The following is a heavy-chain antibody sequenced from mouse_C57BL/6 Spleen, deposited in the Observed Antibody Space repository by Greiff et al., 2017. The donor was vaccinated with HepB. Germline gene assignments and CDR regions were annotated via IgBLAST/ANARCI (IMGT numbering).Heavy chain of an antibody. J-gene: IGHJ1*03. V-gene: IGHV1-19*01. CDR2: INPYNGGT. CDR3: ARHYYGSSYWYFDV. CDR1: GYTFTDYY. Sequence: EVQLVESGPVLVKPGASVKMSCKASGYTFTDYYMNWVKQSHGKSLEWIGVINPYNGGTSYNQKFKGKATLTVDKSSSTAYMELNSLTSEDSAVYYCARHYYGSSYWYFDVWGTGTTVTVSS. D-gene: IGHD1-1*01.